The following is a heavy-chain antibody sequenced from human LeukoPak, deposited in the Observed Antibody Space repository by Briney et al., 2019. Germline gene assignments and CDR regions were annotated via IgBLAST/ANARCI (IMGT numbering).Heavy chain of an antibody. CDR1: GFTFNNYW. CDR3: ASGESTYSN. V-gene: IGHV3-7*02. D-gene: IGHD1-26*01. Sequence: GGTLRLSCAASGFTFNNYWMSWVRQAPGKGLEWVANIKQDGSETYYVDSVKGRFTISRDNPKNSLYLQMSSLRAEDTALYYCASGESTYSNWGQGTLVTVSS. J-gene: IGHJ4*02. CDR2: IKQDGSET.